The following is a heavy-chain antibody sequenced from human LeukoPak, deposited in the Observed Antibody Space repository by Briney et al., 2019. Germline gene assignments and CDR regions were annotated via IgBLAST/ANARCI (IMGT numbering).Heavy chain of an antibody. CDR2: ISYDGSNK. D-gene: IGHD3-22*01. V-gene: IGHV3-30*18. CDR1: GFTFSSYG. Sequence: GWSLRLSCAASGFTFSSYGMHWVRQAPGKGLEWVAVISYDGSNKYYADSVKGRFTISRDNSKNMLSLQMNTLRLEDTAVYYCAKDRGSYYYDSSGNWGQGTLVTVSS. J-gene: IGHJ4*02. CDR3: AKDRGSYYYDSSGN.